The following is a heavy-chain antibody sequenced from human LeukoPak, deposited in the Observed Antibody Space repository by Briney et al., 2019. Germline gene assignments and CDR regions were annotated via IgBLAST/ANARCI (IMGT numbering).Heavy chain of an antibody. J-gene: IGHJ2*01. Sequence: PGGSLRLSCAASGFTLSYYLMSVVRQAPGKGLEWLANINQDGSEIYYVDSVKGRFTISRDNGKNSLYLQINSLRADDTAVYYCARDQGSMKVVRTKNWYFDLWGRGTLVTVSS. CDR3: ARDQGSMKVVRTKNWYFDL. D-gene: IGHD2-2*01. CDR2: INQDGSEI. CDR1: GFTLSYYL. V-gene: IGHV3-7*01.